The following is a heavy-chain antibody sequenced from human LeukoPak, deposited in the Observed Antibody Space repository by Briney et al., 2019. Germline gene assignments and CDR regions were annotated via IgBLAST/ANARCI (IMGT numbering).Heavy chain of an antibody. CDR3: GSLTVVAKDH. CDR1: GFTFSSYW. D-gene: IGHD3-22*01. V-gene: IGHV3-74*01. CDR2: IHSDGSST. Sequence: GGSLRLSCVASGFTFSSYWMHWVRQAPGKGLLGVAQIHSDGSSTSYADSVKGRFTISRDNAKNTLYLQMINLRAEDTAVYYCGSLTVVAKDHWGQGTLVTVSS. J-gene: IGHJ4*02.